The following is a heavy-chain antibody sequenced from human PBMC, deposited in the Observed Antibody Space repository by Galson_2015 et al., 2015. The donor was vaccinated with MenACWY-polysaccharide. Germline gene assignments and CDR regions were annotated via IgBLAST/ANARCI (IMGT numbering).Heavy chain of an antibody. CDR1: GFTFSSSG. CDR3: AKDHPVLVY. D-gene: IGHD3-10*01. CDR2: IQYDGNK. Sequence: SLRLSCAASGFTFSSSGMHWVRQAPGKGLECVAFIQYDGNKYYADSVKGRFTISKDNSKNTLYLQMTSLRGEDTAVYYCAKDHPVLVYWGQGALVTVSS. J-gene: IGHJ4*02. V-gene: IGHV3-30*02.